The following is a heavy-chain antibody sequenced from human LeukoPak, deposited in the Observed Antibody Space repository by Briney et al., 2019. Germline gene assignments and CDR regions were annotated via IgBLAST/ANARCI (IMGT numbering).Heavy chain of an antibody. D-gene: IGHD2-2*01. J-gene: IGHJ4*02. CDR3: ARMGCCSSTSCYEPLDY. V-gene: IGHV4-34*01. Sequence: SETLSLTCTVSGFSISSGYYWSWIRQPPGKGLEWIGEINHSGSTNYNPSLKSRVTISVDTSKNQFSLKLSSVTAADTAVYYCARMGCCSSTSCYEPLDYWGQGTLVTVSS. CDR1: GFSISSGYY. CDR2: INHSGST.